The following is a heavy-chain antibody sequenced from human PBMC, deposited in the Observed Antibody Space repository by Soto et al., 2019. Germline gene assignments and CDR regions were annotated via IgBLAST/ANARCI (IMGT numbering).Heavy chain of an antibody. J-gene: IGHJ4*02. Sequence: GGSLRLSCAASGFTFSDYYMSWIRQAPGKGLEWVSYISSSGSTIYYADSVKGRFTISRDNAKNSLYLQMNSLRAEDTAVYYCARVEVLRFYDAYYFDYWGQGTLVTVSS. CDR3: ARVEVLRFYDAYYFDY. D-gene: IGHD3-3*01. CDR1: GFTFSDYY. V-gene: IGHV3-11*01. CDR2: ISSSGSTI.